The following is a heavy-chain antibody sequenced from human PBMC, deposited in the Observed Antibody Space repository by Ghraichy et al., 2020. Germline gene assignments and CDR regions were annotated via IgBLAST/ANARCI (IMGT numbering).Heavy chain of an antibody. Sequence: SQTLSLTCTVSGGSVSSGSYYWSWIRQPPGKGLEWIGYIYYSGSTNYNPSLKSRVTISVDTSKNQFSLKLSSVTAADTAVYYCATSSTSCHDPCWFDPWGQGTLVTVSS. V-gene: IGHV4-61*01. CDR2: IYYSGST. CDR1: GGSVSSGSYY. D-gene: IGHD2-2*01. CDR3: ATSSTSCHDPCWFDP. J-gene: IGHJ5*02.